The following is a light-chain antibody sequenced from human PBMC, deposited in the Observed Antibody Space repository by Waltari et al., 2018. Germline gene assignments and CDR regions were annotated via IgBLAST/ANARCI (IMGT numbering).Light chain of an antibody. CDR2: DVS. CDR1: SRDGGGYHY. V-gene: IGLV2-14*03. CDR3: SSYTSSSTYV. J-gene: IGLJ1*01. Sequence: QSALTQPASVCGSPGQSITIPCTGTSRDGGGYHYVSWYQQHPGKAPKLMIYDVSNRPSGVSNRFSGSKSGNTASLTISGLQAEDEADYYCSSYTSSSTYVFGTGTKVTVL.